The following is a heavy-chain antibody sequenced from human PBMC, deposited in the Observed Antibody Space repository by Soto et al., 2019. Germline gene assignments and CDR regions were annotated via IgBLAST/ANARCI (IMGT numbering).Heavy chain of an antibody. Sequence: SETLSLTCTVSGGSIRSTTYYWGWIRQAPGKGLEWIASIYYSGGTYYNPSLKGRVNISVDMSKNQLSLKLSSVTAADTAVYYCATHNWDLYPWGQGTVVTVSS. CDR2: IYYSGGT. D-gene: IGHD1-7*01. J-gene: IGHJ1*01. CDR3: ATHNWDLYP. CDR1: GGSIRSTTYY. V-gene: IGHV4-39*01.